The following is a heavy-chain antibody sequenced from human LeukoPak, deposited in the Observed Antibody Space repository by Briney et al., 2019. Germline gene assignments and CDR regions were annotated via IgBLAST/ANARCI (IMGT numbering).Heavy chain of an antibody. J-gene: IGHJ4*02. Sequence: PGGSLRLSCAASGFTVSSNYVSWVRQAPGKGLEWVAVTSYDGSNKYYADSVKGRFTISRDNSKNTLYPQMNSLRAEDTAVYYCAKDKYYYDSSGYLDYWGQGTLVTVSS. V-gene: IGHV3-30*18. CDR2: TSYDGSNK. CDR3: AKDKYYYDSSGYLDY. CDR1: GFTVSSNY. D-gene: IGHD3-22*01.